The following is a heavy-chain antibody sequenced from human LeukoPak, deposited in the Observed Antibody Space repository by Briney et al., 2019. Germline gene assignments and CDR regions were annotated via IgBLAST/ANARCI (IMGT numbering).Heavy chain of an antibody. CDR3: ARDPGELVVATTFDY. CDR1: GYTFTSNY. Sequence: ASVKVSCKASGYTFTSNYIHWVRQAPGQGLEWMGMIYPRDGSTSYAQKFQGRVTVTRDTSTSTVHMELSGLRSEDTAVYYCARDPGELVVATTFDYWGQGTLVTVSA. J-gene: IGHJ4*02. D-gene: IGHD5-12*01. V-gene: IGHV1-46*01. CDR2: IYPRDGST.